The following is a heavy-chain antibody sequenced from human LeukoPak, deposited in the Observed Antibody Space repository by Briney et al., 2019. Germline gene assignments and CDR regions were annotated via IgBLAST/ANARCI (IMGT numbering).Heavy chain of an antibody. J-gene: IGHJ5*02. CDR2: ISGSGGST. CDR3: ATDWVPYSRINWFDP. V-gene: IGHV3-23*01. D-gene: IGHD6-13*01. CDR1: GFTFSSYA. Sequence: GGSLRLSCAASGFTFSSYAMSWVRQAPGKGLEWVSDISGSGGSTYYADSVKGRFTISRDNSKNTLYLQMNSLRAEDTAVYYCATDWVPYSRINWFDPWGQGTLVTVSS.